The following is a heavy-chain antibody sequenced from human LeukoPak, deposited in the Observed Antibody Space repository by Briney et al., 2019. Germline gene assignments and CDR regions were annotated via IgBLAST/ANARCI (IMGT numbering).Heavy chain of an antibody. CDR3: AKDSYSKGDF. J-gene: IGHJ4*02. Sequence: PGGSLRLSCAASGFTFDDYAMHWVRQAPGKGLEWVSGISWNSGSIGYADSVKGRFTISRDNAKNSLYLQMNSLRAEDTALYYCAKDSYSKGDFWGQGVLVTVSS. CDR1: GFTFDDYA. D-gene: IGHD6-13*01. CDR2: ISWNSGSI. V-gene: IGHV3-9*01.